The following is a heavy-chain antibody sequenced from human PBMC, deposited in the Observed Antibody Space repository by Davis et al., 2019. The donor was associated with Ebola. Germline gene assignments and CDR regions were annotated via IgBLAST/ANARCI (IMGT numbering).Heavy chain of an antibody. CDR3: ARLERAGSSTYFDY. Sequence: GESLKISCKGSGYSFNTYWIGWVRQMPGKGLEWMGIIYPGDSDTRYSPSFQGRVTISVDKSINTAYLQWNSLKASDTAIYYCARLERAGSSTYFDYWGQGALVTVSS. CDR2: IYPGDSDT. CDR1: GYSFNTYW. V-gene: IGHV5-51*01. D-gene: IGHD2/OR15-2a*01. J-gene: IGHJ4*02.